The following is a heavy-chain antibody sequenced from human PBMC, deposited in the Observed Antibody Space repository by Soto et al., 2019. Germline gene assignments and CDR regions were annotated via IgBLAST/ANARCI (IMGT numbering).Heavy chain of an antibody. J-gene: IGHJ6*02. CDR3: ARLGCSSTSCYLGIYYYGMDV. CDR2: IYPGDSDT. CDR1: GYSFTSYW. Sequence: GESLKISCKGSGYSFTSYWIGWVRQMPGKGLEWMGIIYPGDSDTRYSPSFQGQVTISADKSISTAYLQWRSLKASDTAMYYCARLGCSSTSCYLGIYYYGMDVWGQGTTVTVSS. V-gene: IGHV5-51*01. D-gene: IGHD2-2*01.